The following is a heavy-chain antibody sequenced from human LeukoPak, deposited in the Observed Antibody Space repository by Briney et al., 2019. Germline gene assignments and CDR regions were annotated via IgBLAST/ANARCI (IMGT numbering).Heavy chain of an antibody. Sequence: ASVKVSCKASGGTFSSYAISWVRQAPGQGLEWMGGIIPIFGTANYAQKFQGRVTITADESTSTAYMELSSLRSEDTAVYYCARAILSAAAGLLFDYWGQGTLVTVSS. CDR3: ARAILSAAAGLLFDY. CDR2: IIPIFGTA. D-gene: IGHD6-13*01. J-gene: IGHJ4*02. V-gene: IGHV1-69*13. CDR1: GGTFSSYA.